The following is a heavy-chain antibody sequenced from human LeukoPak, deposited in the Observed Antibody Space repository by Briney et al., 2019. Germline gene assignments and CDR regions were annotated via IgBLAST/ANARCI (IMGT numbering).Heavy chain of an antibody. CDR3: ARVPYCTNGICYTHYYCDY. CDR1: VYTFTNYY. J-gene: IGHJ4*02. V-gene: IGHV1-46*01. CDR2: INPSGGST. Sequence: GASVKVSCKASVYTFTNYYMHWVRQAPGQGLEWMGMINPSGGSTTYAQKFQGRVTMTRDTSTSTVYMELSSLRSEDTAVYYCARVPYCTNGICYTHYYCDYWGQGTLVTASS. D-gene: IGHD2-8*01.